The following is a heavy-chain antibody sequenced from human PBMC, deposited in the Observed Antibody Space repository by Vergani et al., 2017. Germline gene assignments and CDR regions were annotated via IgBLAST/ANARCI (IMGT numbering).Heavy chain of an antibody. CDR3: AKIEVLSSRDGYNLLAFDY. Sequence: EVQLLESGGGLVQPGGSLRLSCAASGFTFSSYAMSWVRQAPGKGLEWVSAISGSGGSTYYADSVKGRFTISRDNSKNTLYLQMNSLRAEDTAVYYCAKIEVLSSRDGYNLLAFDYWGEGTLVTVSS. CDR2: ISGSGGST. CDR1: GFTFSSYA. J-gene: IGHJ4*02. V-gene: IGHV3-23*01. D-gene: IGHD5-24*01.